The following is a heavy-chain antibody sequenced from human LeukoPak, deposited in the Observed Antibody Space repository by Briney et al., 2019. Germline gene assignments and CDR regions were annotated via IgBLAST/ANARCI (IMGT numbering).Heavy chain of an antibody. CDR3: ARHRFFGYALPGDFDY. Sequence: KASETLSLTCAVYGGSFSGYYWSWIRQPPGKGLEWIGKINHSGSTNYNPSLKSRVTISVDTSKNQFSLKLSSVTAADTAVYYCARHRFFGYALPGDFDYWGQGTLVTVSP. CDR1: GGSFSGYY. V-gene: IGHV4-34*01. J-gene: IGHJ4*02. D-gene: IGHD5-12*01. CDR2: INHSGST.